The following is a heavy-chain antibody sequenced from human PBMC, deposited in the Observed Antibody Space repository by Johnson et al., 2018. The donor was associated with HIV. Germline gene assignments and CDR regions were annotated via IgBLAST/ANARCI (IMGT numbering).Heavy chain of an antibody. J-gene: IGHJ3*01. CDR3: GGGSRWKDAGGDL. V-gene: IGHV3-30*14. CDR2: ISYDGSNK. Sequence: VQLLESGGGLVQPGGSLRLSCAASGFTFSSYAMHWVRQAPGKRLEWVAVISYDGSNKYYADSVKGRFTISRDNSKNTLYLQMNSLRTEDTAVYYCGGGSRWKDAGGDLWGQGTLVTVSS. D-gene: IGHD1-1*01. CDR1: GFTFSSYA.